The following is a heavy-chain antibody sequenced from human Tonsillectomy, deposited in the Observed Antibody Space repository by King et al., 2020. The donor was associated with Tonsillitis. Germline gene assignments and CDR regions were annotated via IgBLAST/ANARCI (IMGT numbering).Heavy chain of an antibody. CDR1: GFTFSSYW. D-gene: IGHD3-22*01. CDR3: ARDALTDSSGYYYSDFDY. Sequence: VQLVEAGGGLVQPGGSLRLSCAASGFTFSSYWMSWVRQAPGKGREWVGNIKQDGSGKYYVDSVKGRITISRDNAKNSLYLQMNSLRAEDTAVYYCARDALTDSSGYYYSDFDYWGQGTLVTVSS. CDR2: IKQDGSGK. J-gene: IGHJ4*02. V-gene: IGHV3-7*01.